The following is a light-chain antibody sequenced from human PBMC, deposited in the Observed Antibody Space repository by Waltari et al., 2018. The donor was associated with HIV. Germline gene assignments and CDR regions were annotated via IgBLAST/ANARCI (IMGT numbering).Light chain of an antibody. CDR3: SSYAGSNTLV. J-gene: IGLJ2*01. CDR2: EAT. Sequence: QSALTQPPSASGSPGHSVTLSCPGTSSDVGAYNYVPWYQQHPGKAPKLIIYEATNRPSGVPDRFSASKSGNTASLTVSGLQTDDEADYYCSSYAGSNTLVFGGGTNLIVL. CDR1: SSDVGAYNY. V-gene: IGLV2-8*01.